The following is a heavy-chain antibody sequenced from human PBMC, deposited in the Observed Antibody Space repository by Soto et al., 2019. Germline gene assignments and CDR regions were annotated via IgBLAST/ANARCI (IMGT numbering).Heavy chain of an antibody. CDR3: AKGNEDYYYYYMDV. V-gene: IGHV3-23*01. CDR2: ISGSGGST. J-gene: IGHJ6*03. Sequence: GGSLRLSCAASGFTFSSYAMSWVRQAPGKGLEWVSAISGSGGSTYYADYVKGRFTISRDNSKNTLYLQMNSLRAEDTAVYYCAKGNEDYYYYYMDVWGKGTTVTAP. D-gene: IGHD1-1*01. CDR1: GFTFSSYA.